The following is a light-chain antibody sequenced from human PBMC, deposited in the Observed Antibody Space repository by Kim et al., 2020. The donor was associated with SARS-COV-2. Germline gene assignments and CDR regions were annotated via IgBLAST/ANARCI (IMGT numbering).Light chain of an antibody. V-gene: IGLV9-49*01. J-gene: IGLJ1*01. CDR2: GGTGGIVG. Sequence: QLVLTQPPSASASLGASVTLTCTLSSGYSNYKVDWYQQRPGKGPRFVMRGGTGGIVGSKGDGIPDRFSVLGSGLNRYLTIKNILEEDESDYHCGADHGSGSNFVYVFGTGTKVTVL. CDR1: SGYSNYK. CDR3: GADHGSGSNFVYV.